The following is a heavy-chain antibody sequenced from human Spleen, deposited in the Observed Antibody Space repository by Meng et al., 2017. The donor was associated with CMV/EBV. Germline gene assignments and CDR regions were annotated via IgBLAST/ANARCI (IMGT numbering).Heavy chain of an antibody. Sequence: ASVKVSCKASGYTFTNNDMHWVRQAPGQGLEWMGIIDPSGGSTSYAQNFQGRVTMTRDTSTSTVYMELSSLRSEDTAAYYCARDELTGTDYYFDYWGQGTLVTVSS. D-gene: IGHD1-7*01. CDR1: GYTFTNND. CDR3: ARDELTGTDYYFDY. J-gene: IGHJ4*02. V-gene: IGHV1-46*01. CDR2: IDPSGGST.